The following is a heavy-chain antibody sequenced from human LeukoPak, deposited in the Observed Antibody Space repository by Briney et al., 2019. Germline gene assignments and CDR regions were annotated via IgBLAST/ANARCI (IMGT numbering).Heavy chain of an antibody. J-gene: IGHJ5*02. CDR3: ARATVRRLFDP. V-gene: IGHV3-33*01. CDR1: GFALCSIG. CDR2: IWYDGTNK. D-gene: IGHD4-17*01. Sequence: GRSLRLSYAASGFALCSIGMLWVRQAPGKGLEWVAVIWYDGTNKYYADSVKGRFTISRDNSKNTLYLQMNSLRAEDTAVYYCARATVRRLFDPLGQGTLVTVSS.